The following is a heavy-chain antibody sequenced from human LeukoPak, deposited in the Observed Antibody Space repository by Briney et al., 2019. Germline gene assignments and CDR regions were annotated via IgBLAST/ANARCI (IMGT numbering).Heavy chain of an antibody. CDR3: ARENSGSYREFDY. Sequence: SETLSLTCTVSGGSISSYYWSWILQPPPKGREGRGGIYTSGSTNYNASLKSRVSMSVDTSKNQFSLKLSSVTAADTAVFYCARENSGSYREFDYWGQGTLVTVSS. CDR2: IYTSGST. V-gene: IGHV4-4*07. D-gene: IGHD1-26*01. J-gene: IGHJ4*02. CDR1: GGSISSYY.